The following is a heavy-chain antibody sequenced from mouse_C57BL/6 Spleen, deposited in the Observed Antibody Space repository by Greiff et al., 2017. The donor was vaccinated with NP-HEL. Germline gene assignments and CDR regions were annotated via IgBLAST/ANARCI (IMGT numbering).Heavy chain of an antibody. V-gene: IGHV7-3*01. Sequence: EVMLVESGGGLVQPGGSLSLSCAASGFTFTDYYMSWVRQPPGKALEWLGFIRNKANGYTTEYSASVKGRFTISRDNSQSILYLQMNALRAEDSATYYCARLGRYFDYWGQGTTLTVSS. CDR1: GFTFTDYY. J-gene: IGHJ2*01. CDR3: ARLGRYFDY. D-gene: IGHD4-1*01. CDR2: IRNKANGYTT.